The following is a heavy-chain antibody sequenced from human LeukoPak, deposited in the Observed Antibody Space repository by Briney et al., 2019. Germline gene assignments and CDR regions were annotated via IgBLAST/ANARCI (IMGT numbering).Heavy chain of an antibody. D-gene: IGHD3-16*01. CDR3: ARAEYGGIDY. V-gene: IGHV3-48*01. Sequence: GGSLRLSCAASGFTFSSYSMNWVRQAPGKGLEWVAYITSSSSAIYYADSVKGRSTISRDNAKNSLYLQMNSLRAEDTAVYYCARAEYGGIDYWGQGTLVTVSS. CDR1: GFTFSSYS. J-gene: IGHJ4*02. CDR2: ITSSSSAI.